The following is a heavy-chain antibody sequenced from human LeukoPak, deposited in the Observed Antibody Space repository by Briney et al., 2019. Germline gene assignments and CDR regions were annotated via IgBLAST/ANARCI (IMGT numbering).Heavy chain of an antibody. Sequence: SETLSLTCTVSGGSISSYYWSWIRQPPGKGLEWIGYIYYSGSTNYNPSLKSRVTISVDTSKNQFSLKLSSVTAADTAVYYCATNAGSFPTPFDYWGQGTLVTVSS. CDR1: GGSISSYY. V-gene: IGHV4-59*01. D-gene: IGHD3-10*01. J-gene: IGHJ4*02. CDR3: ATNAGSFPTPFDY. CDR2: IYYSGST.